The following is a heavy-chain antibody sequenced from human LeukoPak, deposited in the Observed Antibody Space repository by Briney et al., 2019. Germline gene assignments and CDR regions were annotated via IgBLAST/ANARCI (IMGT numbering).Heavy chain of an antibody. CDR3: ARVGGSTYPSTGFDF. D-gene: IGHD3-16*01. CDR2: IYHSGVT. CDR1: GYSISSGYY. V-gene: IGHV4-38-2*02. J-gene: IGHJ5*01. Sequence: SETLSLTCTVSGYSISSGYYWGWIRQPPGKGLEWIGSIYHSGVTDYNPSLKSRVTISVDTSKNQFSLKLSSVTAADTAVYNCARVGGSTYPSTGFDFWGQGTLVTVSS.